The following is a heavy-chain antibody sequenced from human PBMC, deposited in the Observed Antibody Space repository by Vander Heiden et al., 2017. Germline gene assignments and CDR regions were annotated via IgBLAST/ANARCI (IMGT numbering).Heavy chain of an antibody. D-gene: IGHD3-10*01. CDR1: GGSFSSYY. CDR3: ARAGGYGSGSEH. J-gene: IGHJ4*02. CDR2: IYYSGST. V-gene: IGHV4-59*01. Sequence: QVQLQESGPGLVKPSETLSLTCTVSGGSFSSYYWSWIRQPPGKGLEWIGYIYYSGSTNYNPSLKSRVTISIDTSKNQFSLRLSSVTAADTAVYCCARAGGYGSGSEHWGQGTLVTVTS.